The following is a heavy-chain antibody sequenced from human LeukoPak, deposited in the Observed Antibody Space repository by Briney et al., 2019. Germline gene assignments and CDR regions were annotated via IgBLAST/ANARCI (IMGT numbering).Heavy chain of an antibody. CDR3: AKAVTIGRLDLDY. Sequence: GGSLRLSCAASGFTFDDYAMHWVRQAPGKGLEWVSGISWNSGSIGYADSVEGRFTISRDNAKNSLYLQMNSLRAEAMALYYCAKAVTIGRLDLDYWGQGTLVTVSS. J-gene: IGHJ4*02. CDR2: ISWNSGSI. V-gene: IGHV3-9*03. D-gene: IGHD4-17*01. CDR1: GFTFDDYA.